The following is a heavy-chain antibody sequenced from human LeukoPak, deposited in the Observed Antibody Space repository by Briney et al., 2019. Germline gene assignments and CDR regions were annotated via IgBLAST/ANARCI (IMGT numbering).Heavy chain of an antibody. CDR3: STDPRLLTY. CDR1: GFSFSDSY. J-gene: IGHJ4*01. D-gene: IGHD2-8*01. Sequence: GGSLRLPCVVSGFSFSDSYMTWLRPPPGKGLEALACISPSSHDIYYADSVKGRFTISRDNARTSLYLQMNSLGPDDTALYYCSTDPRLLTYWGHGTLVTVSS. V-gene: IGHV3-11*01. CDR2: ISPSSHDI.